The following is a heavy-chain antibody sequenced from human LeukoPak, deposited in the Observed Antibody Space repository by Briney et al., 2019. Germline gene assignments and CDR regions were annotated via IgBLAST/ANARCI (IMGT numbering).Heavy chain of an antibody. V-gene: IGHV4-39*01. CDR3: ARSGSYSFWFDP. CDR2: IYYSGIT. D-gene: IGHD1-26*01. CDR1: GGSISSSSYY. Sequence: SETLSLTCTVSGGSISSSSYYWGWIRQPPGKGLDWNGSIYYSGITYYNPSLKSRVTISVVTSKNQFSLKLSSVTAADTVVYYCARSGSYSFWFDPWGQGTLVTVSS. J-gene: IGHJ5*02.